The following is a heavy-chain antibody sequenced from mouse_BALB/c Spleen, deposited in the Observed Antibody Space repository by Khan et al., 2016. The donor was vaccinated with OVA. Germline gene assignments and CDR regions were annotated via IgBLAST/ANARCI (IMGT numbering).Heavy chain of an antibody. CDR3: AKTHER. J-gene: IGHJ2*01. V-gene: IGHV1-4*01. Sequence: QVQLKESGAELARPGASVKMSCTASGYTFTSYTMHWVQQRPGQGLEWIGYINPSSGYTKYNQKFKDKATLTADKSSSTAYMQLSSLTSEDTAFYYCAKTHERWGQGTTVTVSS. CDR1: GYTFTSYT. CDR2: INPSSGYT.